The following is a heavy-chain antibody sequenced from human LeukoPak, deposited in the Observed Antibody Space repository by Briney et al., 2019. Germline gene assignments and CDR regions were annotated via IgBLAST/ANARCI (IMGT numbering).Heavy chain of an antibody. CDR2: IRYDGDNK. D-gene: IGHD2/OR15-2a*01. J-gene: IGHJ5*02. V-gene: IGHV3-30*02. CDR1: GFTFSSFG. Sequence: PGGSLRLSCAASGFTFSSFGMHWVRPAPGKGLEWGAFIRYDGDNKYYADSVKGRFTISRDGSRNMLYLQMNSLRAEDTAVYYCVVITQAWGQGTLVSVSS. CDR3: VVITQA.